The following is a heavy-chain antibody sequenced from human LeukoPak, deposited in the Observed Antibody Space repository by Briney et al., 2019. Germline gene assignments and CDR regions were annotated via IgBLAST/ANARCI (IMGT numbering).Heavy chain of an antibody. CDR1: GFTFSDYY. Sequence: PGGSLRLSYAASGFTFSDYYMSWIRQAPGKGLEWVSYISSSGSTIYYADSVKGRFTISRDNAKNSLYLQMNSLRAEDTAVYYCARGTTYYYDTRAFDIWGQGTMVTVSS. J-gene: IGHJ3*02. CDR3: ARGTTYYYDTRAFDI. CDR2: ISSSGSTI. D-gene: IGHD3-22*01. V-gene: IGHV3-11*01.